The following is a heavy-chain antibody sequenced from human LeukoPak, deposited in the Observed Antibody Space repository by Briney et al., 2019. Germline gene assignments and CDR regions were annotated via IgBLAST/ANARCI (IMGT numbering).Heavy chain of an antibody. CDR2: IIPILGIA. D-gene: IGHD2-15*01. J-gene: IGHJ4*02. CDR1: GGTFSSYA. V-gene: IGHV1-69*04. Sequence: ASVKVSCKASGGTFSSYAISWVRQAPGQGLEWMGRIIPILGIANYAQKFQGRVTITADKSTSTAYMELSSLRSEDTAVYYYARAEVMVVAAYFDYWGQGTLVTVSS. CDR3: ARAEVMVVAAYFDY.